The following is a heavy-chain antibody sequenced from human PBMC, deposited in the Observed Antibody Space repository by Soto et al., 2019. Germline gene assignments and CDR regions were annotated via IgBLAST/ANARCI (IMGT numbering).Heavy chain of an antibody. CDR3: ARREDTFDF. CDR1: GVSIINNY. V-gene: IGHV4-4*07. Sequence: SETLSLTCAVSGVSIINNYWTWIRQPAGKGLEWLGRVYSSGRTTYNPSLKSRLTMSVDTSKNQFSLHLSSVTAADTAVYYCARREDTFDFWGQGMLVTVSS. CDR2: VYSSGRT. J-gene: IGHJ4*02.